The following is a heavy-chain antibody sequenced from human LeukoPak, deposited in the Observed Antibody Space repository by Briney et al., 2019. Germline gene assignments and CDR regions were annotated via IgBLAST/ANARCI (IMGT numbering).Heavy chain of an antibody. Sequence: PGGSLRLSCAASGFTFSSYAMSWVRQAPGKGLEWVSGISTSGGSTYYADSVKGRFTISRDNSKNTLYLQMNSLRAEDTAVYYCAKDLVEYYYDSLSSETVNWGQGTLVTVSS. J-gene: IGHJ4*02. V-gene: IGHV3-23*01. CDR1: GFTFSSYA. CDR2: ISTSGGST. D-gene: IGHD3-22*01. CDR3: AKDLVEYYYDSLSSETVN.